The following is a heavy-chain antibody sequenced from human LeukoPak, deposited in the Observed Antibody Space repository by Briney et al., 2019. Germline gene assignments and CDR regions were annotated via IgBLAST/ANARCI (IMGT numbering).Heavy chain of an antibody. V-gene: IGHV3-21*06. Sequence: GGTLRLSCAASVLTFSSHEMNWARQAPGKGLEWVSSFYSRGGYLLYVHSVKGRFIISRDNAKDSLYLQMNSMRAEDTAVYYCFRGDRRDYWGQGTLVTVSS. J-gene: IGHJ4*02. CDR2: FYSRGGYL. CDR3: FRGDRRDY. CDR1: VLTFSSHE.